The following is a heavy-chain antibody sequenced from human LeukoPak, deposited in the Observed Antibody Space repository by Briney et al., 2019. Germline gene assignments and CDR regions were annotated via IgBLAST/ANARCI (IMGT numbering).Heavy chain of an antibody. J-gene: IGHJ6*03. CDR3: ARAGMLTGYRSSWYLYYFYMDV. CDR2: TYYRSKWYN. D-gene: IGHD6-13*01. Sequence: SQTLSLTCAISGDSVSSNSAAWNWIRQSPSRGLEWLGRTYYRSKWYNDYAVSVKSRITINPDTSKNQFSLQLNSVTPEDTAVYYCARAGMLTGYRSSWYLYYFYMDVWGKGTTVTVSS. V-gene: IGHV6-1*01. CDR1: GDSVSSNSAA.